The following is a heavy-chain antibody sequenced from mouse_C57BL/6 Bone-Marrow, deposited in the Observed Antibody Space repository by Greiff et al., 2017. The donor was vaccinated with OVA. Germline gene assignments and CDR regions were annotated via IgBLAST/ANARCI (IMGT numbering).Heavy chain of an antibody. D-gene: IGHD2-10*01. CDR3: ARSSYPTWMDY. J-gene: IGHJ4*01. V-gene: IGHV7-3*01. CDR2: IRNKANGYTT. Sequence: EVKLMESGGGLVQPGGSLSLSCAASGFTFTDYYMSWVRQPPGKALEWLGFIRNKANGYTTEYSASVKGRFTISRDNSQSILYLQMNALRAEDSATYYCARSSYPTWMDYWGQGTSVTVSS. CDR1: GFTFTDYY.